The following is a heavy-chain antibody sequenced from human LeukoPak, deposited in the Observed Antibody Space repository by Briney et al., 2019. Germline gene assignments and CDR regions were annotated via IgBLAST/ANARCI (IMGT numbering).Heavy chain of an antibody. CDR2: MNPNSGNT. J-gene: IGHJ6*02. CDR3: ARVSMDV. Sequence: ASVKVSCKASGYTFTNYYVHWVRQATGQGLEWMGWMNPNSGNTGYAQKFQGRVTMTRNTSISTAYMELSSLRSEDTAVYYCARVSMDVWGQGTTVTVSS. V-gene: IGHV1-8*02. CDR1: GYTFTNYY.